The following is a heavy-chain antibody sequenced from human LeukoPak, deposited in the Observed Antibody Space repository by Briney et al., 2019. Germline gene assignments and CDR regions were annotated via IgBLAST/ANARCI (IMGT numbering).Heavy chain of an antibody. CDR2: ISGSGDNT. J-gene: IGHJ4*02. Sequence: GGSLRLSCAASGFTFSSYAMSWVRQAPGKGLEWVSGISGSGDNTYYADSVKGRFTISRDNSKNTLYVQVNSLGTEDTAAYYCAKGSYYDSSGSFYFDYWGQGTPVTVSS. CDR1: GFTFSSYA. CDR3: AKGSYYDSSGSFYFDY. V-gene: IGHV3-23*01. D-gene: IGHD3-22*01.